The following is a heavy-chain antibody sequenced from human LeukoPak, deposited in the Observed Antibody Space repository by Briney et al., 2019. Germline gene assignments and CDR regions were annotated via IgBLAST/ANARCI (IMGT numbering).Heavy chain of an antibody. J-gene: IGHJ3*02. V-gene: IGHV3-48*03. CDR2: ISSSGTTK. CDR1: GFTFSSYE. D-gene: IGHD2/OR15-2a*01. Sequence: QSGGSLRLSCAASGFTFSSYEMNWVRQGPGKGLEWVSYISSSGTTKYYADSVKGQFTLSRDNAKKSLSLQMNSLRAEDTAIYYCARSNRDAFDMWGQGTVVTVSS. CDR3: ARSNRDAFDM.